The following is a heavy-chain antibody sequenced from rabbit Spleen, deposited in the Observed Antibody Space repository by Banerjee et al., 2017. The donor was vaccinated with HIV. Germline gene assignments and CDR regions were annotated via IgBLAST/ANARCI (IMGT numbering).Heavy chain of an antibody. D-gene: IGHD8-1*01. CDR2: VYTGNGKT. V-gene: IGHV1S45*01. J-gene: IGHJ4*01. CDR1: GFSFSSSYD. CDR3: ARDAGTGDYIDVYFSL. Sequence: QEQLVESGGGLVKPGASLTLTCTASGFSFSSSYDMCWVRQAPGKGLEWIGCVYTGNGKTYYASWAKGRVTISKSSSTSVTLQMTSLTAADTAIYFCARDAGTGDYIDVYFSLWGPGTLVTVS.